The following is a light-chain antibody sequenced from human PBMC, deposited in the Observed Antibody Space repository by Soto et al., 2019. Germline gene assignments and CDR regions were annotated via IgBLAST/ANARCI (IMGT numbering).Light chain of an antibody. CDR2: EVN. CDR1: SSYVGRHNY. V-gene: IGLV2-8*01. Sequence: QSALTQPPSASGSPGQSVTISCTGTSSYVGRHNYVSWYQQHPGKAPKLLIFEVNKRPSGVPDRFSASTSGITASLTVSGLQPEDEAAYYCSSYTDTDNFVIFGGGTKLTVL. CDR3: SSYTDTDNFVI. J-gene: IGLJ2*01.